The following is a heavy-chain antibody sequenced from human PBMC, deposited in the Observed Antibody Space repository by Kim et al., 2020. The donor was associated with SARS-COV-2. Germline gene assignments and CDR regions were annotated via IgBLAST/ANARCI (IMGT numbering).Heavy chain of an antibody. CDR2: ISDSGGRT. J-gene: IGHJ4*01. CDR1: GFTFSTFA. CDR3: AKRRYGSGKSGPFEN. V-gene: IGHV3-23*01. Sequence: GGSLRLSCAASGFTFSTFAISWIRQAPGKGLEWVAAISDSGGRTYHADPVKGRFTISRDNSNDTVFLHMNSLRAEDTAVYYCAKRRYGSGKSGPFENWG. D-gene: IGHD3-10*01.